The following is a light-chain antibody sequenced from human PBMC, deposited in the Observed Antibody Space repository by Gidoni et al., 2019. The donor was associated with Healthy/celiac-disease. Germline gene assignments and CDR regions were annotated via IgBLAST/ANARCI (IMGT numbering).Light chain of an antibody. Sequence: EIVLTQSPGTLSLSPGERAPLPCRASQSVSSSYLAWYQQKPGQAPRLLIYGASSRATGIPDRFSGSGSGTDFTLTISRLEPEDFAVYYCQQYGSSPLTFGGGTKVEIQ. J-gene: IGKJ4*01. V-gene: IGKV3-20*01. CDR2: GAS. CDR1: QSVSSSY. CDR3: QQYGSSPLT.